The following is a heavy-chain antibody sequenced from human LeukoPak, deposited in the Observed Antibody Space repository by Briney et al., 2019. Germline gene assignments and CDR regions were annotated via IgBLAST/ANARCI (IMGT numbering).Heavy chain of an antibody. CDR1: GDSVSSSSYY. D-gene: IGHD3-10*01. CDR2: IYYSGST. CDR3: ARNVRYYGSGSYFDY. J-gene: IGHJ4*02. Sequence: PSETLSLTCTVSGDSVSSSSYYWGWIRQPPGKGLEWIGSIYYSGSTYYNPSLKSRVTISVDTSNNHFSLKLTSVTAADTAVYYCARNVRYYGSGSYFDYWGQGTLVTVSS. V-gene: IGHV4-39*02.